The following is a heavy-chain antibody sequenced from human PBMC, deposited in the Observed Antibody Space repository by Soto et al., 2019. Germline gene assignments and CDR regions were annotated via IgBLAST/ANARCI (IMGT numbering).Heavy chain of an antibody. V-gene: IGHV1-69*02. D-gene: IGHD3-10*01. CDR3: ASSYGSGYRAFDY. J-gene: IGHJ4*02. Sequence: QVQLVQSGAEVKKPGSSVRVSCKASGDTFTFYSINWVRQAPGLGLEWMGRINPILSMSNYAQRLQGRVTMTAAKSTSTAYMELSSLRSEDTAMYYCASSYGSGYRAFDYWGQGALVTVSS. CDR1: GDTFTFYS. CDR2: INPILSMS.